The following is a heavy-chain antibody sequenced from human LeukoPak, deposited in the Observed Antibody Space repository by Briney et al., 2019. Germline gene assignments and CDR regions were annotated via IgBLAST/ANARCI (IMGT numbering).Heavy chain of an antibody. CDR1: GFTVSSNY. V-gene: IGHV3-53*01. D-gene: IGHD5-12*01. J-gene: IGHJ4*02. Sequence: GGSLRLSCAASGFTVSSNYMSWVRQAPGKGLEWVSVIYSGGSTYYADSVKGRFTISRDNSKNTLYLQMNSLRAEDTAVYYCASGFSGSYSDNWGQGTLVTVSS. CDR3: ASGFSGSYSDN. CDR2: IYSGGST.